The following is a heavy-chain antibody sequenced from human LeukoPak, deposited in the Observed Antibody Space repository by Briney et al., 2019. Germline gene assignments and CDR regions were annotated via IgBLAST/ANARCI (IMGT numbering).Heavy chain of an antibody. CDR1: GGSISSNSYY. V-gene: IGHV4-39*01. CDR2: IIYTGSA. D-gene: IGHD2-8*01. Sequence: SETLSLTCAVSGGSISSNSYYWRWVRQPPGKGLEWIGSIIYTGSAYYNPSLKSRITISVYTSKNQFALRLTSVTAADTAIYCCARHPSTPVATYATLDYWGPGALVAGSS. J-gene: IGHJ4*02. CDR3: ARHPSTPVATYATLDY.